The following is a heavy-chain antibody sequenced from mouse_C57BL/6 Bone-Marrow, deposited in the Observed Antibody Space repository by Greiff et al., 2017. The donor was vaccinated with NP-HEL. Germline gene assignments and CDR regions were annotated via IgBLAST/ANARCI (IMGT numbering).Heavy chain of an antibody. CDR2: LWSGGST. J-gene: IGHJ3*01. Sequence: VQLQQSGPGLVQPSQSLSITCTVSGFSLTSYGVHWVRQSPGKGLEWLGVLWSGGSTDYNAAFISRLSISKDNSKSQVFFKMNSLQADDTAIYYCARNDYDWFAYWGQGTLVTVSA. CDR3: ARNDYDWFAY. D-gene: IGHD2-4*01. V-gene: IGHV2-2*01. CDR1: GFSLTSYG.